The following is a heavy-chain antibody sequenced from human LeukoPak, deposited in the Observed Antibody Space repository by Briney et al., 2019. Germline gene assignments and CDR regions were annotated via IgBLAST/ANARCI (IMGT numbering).Heavy chain of an antibody. CDR2: INHSGST. V-gene: IGHV4-34*01. Sequence: SETLSLTCAVYGGSFSGYYWSWIRQPPGKGLEWIGEINHSGSTNYNPSLKSRVTISVDTSKNQFSLKLSSVTAADTAVYYCARRCHITLVGATDHWGQGTLVTVSS. CDR1: GGSFSGYY. D-gene: IGHD1-26*01. CDR3: ARRCHITLVGATDH. J-gene: IGHJ4*02.